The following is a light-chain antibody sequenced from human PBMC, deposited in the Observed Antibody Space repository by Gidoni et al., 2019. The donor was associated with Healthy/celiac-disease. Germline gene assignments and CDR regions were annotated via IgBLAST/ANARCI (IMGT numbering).Light chain of an antibody. CDR3: SSYTSSSTLV. V-gene: IGLV2-14*03. CDR2: DVS. CDR1: SSDVGGYNY. J-gene: IGLJ1*01. Sequence: QSALTQPASVSGSPGQSITISCTGTSSDVGGYNYVSWYQQHPGKAHKLMIDDVSNRPSGVSNRFSVSKSGNTASLTISGLQAEDEADYYCSSYTSSSTLVFGTGTKVTVL.